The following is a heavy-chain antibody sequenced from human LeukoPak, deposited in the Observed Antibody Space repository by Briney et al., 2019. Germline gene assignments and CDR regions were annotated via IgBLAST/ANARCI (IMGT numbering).Heavy chain of an antibody. CDR3: AREYRQAGVIDY. D-gene: IGHD2-2*01. V-gene: IGHV3-53*01. CDR2: FYSGGNT. CDR1: GFTVSSNY. J-gene: IGHJ4*02. Sequence: GGSLRLSCAASGFTVSSNYMSWVRQAPGKGLEWVSVFYSGGNTYYADSVKGRFTISRDNSKNTLYLQINNVRAEDTAVYYCAREYRQAGVIDYWGQGTLVTVSS.